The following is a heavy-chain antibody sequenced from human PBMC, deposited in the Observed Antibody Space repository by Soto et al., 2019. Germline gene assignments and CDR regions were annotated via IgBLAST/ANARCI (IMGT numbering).Heavy chain of an antibody. CDR2: ISYDGSNK. CDR3: ARDFSYYYGMDV. CDR1: GFTFSSYA. J-gene: IGHJ6*02. Sequence: QVQLVESGGGVVQPGRSLRLSCAASGFTFSSYAMHWVRQAPGKGLEWVAVISYDGSNKYYADSVKGRFTISRDNSKNTLYLQMNSLRAEDTAVYYCARDFSYYYGMDVWGQGTLVTVSS. V-gene: IGHV3-30-3*01.